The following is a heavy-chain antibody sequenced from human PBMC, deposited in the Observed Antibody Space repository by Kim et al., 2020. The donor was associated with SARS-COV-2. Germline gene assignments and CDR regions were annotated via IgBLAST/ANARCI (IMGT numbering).Heavy chain of an antibody. J-gene: IGHJ5*02. CDR2: INAGNGNT. CDR3: ARAQAGNPRRGSSWYKGVDWFDT. CDR1: GYTFTSYA. V-gene: IGHV1-3*01. Sequence: ASVKVSCKASGYTFTSYAMHWVRQAPGQRLEWMGWINAGNGNTKYSQKFQGRVTITRDTSASTAYMELSSLRSEDTAVYYCARAQAGNPRRGSSWYKGVDWFDTWGQGTLVTVSS. D-gene: IGHD6-13*01.